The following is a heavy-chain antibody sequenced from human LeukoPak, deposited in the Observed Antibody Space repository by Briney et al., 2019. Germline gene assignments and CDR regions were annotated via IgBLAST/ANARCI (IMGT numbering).Heavy chain of an antibody. CDR3: ARGEWELLIDY. J-gene: IGHJ4*02. CDR2: IYYSGST. V-gene: IGHV4-59*01. Sequence: SETLSLTCTVSGGSISSYYWSWIRQPPGKGLEWIGYIYYSGSTNYNPSLKSRVTISVNTSKNQFSLKLGSVTAADTAVYYCARGEWELLIDYWGQGTLVTVSS. D-gene: IGHD1-26*01. CDR1: GGSISSYY.